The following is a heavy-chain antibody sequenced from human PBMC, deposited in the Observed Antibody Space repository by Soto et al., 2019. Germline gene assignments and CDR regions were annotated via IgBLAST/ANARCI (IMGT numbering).Heavy chain of an antibody. D-gene: IGHD2-2*01. V-gene: IGHV3-74*01. CDR1: GFTFSRYW. CDR2: IVSDGSGT. CDR3: ARDASAEPYDL. J-gene: IGHJ5*02. Sequence: GGSLRLSCAGSGFTFSRYWMHWVRQVPGKGLVWVSNIVSDGSGTTYADSVKDRFTISRDNAKNTLYLQMNSLRVEDTAVYYCARDASAEPYDLWGQGTLVTVSS.